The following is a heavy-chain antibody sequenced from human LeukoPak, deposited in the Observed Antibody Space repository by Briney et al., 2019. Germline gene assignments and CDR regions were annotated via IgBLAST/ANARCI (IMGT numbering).Heavy chain of an antibody. Sequence: SGTLSLTCTVSGGSISSYYWSWIRQPPGKGLEWIGYIYYSGSTNYNPSLKSRVTISVDTSKNQFSLKLSSVTAADTAVYYCVLAYSSSVDYWGQGTLVTVSS. CDR2: IYYSGST. CDR3: VLAYSSSVDY. CDR1: GGSISSYY. V-gene: IGHV4-59*12. D-gene: IGHD6-6*01. J-gene: IGHJ4*02.